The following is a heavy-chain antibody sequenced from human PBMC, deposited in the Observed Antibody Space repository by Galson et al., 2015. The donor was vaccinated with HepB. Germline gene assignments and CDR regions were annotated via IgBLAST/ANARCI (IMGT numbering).Heavy chain of an antibody. J-gene: IGHJ3*02. Sequence: CAISGDSVSSNSAAWNWIRQSPSRGLEWLGRTYYRSKWYNDYAVSVKSRITINPDTSKNQFSLQLNSVTPEDTAVYYCARVTGLTTDYGGLHHLTDAFDIWGQGTIVTVSS. CDR2: TYYRSKWYN. V-gene: IGHV6-1*01. CDR1: GDSVSSNSAA. D-gene: IGHD4-23*01. CDR3: ARVTGLTTDYGGLHHLTDAFDI.